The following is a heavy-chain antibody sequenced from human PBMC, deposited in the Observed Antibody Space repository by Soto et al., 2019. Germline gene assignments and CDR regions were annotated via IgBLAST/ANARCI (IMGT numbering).Heavy chain of an antibody. CDR2: IYHSGST. V-gene: IGHV4-30-2*02. J-gene: IGHJ4*02. CDR1: GGSISSGGYS. D-gene: IGHD6-19*01. Sequence: SETLSLTCAVSGGSISSGGYSWSWIRQPPGKGLEWIGYIYHSGSTYYNPSLKSRVTISVDTSKNQFSLKLSSVTAADTAVYYCARRNIIAVAGTREWYFDYWGQGTLVTAPQ. CDR3: ARRNIIAVAGTREWYFDY.